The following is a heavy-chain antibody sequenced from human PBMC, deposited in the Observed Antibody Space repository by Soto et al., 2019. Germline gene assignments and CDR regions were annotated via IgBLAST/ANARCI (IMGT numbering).Heavy chain of an antibody. CDR1: GFTFSSYA. CDR2: ISGSGGST. V-gene: IGHV3-23*01. D-gene: IGHD2-15*01. J-gene: IGHJ4*01. CDR3: AKPGDDCRGGSCYLFDY. Sequence: EVQLLESGGGLVQPGGSLRLSCAASGFTFSSYAMSWVRQAPGKGLEWVSAISGSGGSTYYADSVKGRFTISRDNSKNTLYLQMNRLRAEDTAVYYCAKPGDDCRGGSCYLFDYWGQGTLGTVSS.